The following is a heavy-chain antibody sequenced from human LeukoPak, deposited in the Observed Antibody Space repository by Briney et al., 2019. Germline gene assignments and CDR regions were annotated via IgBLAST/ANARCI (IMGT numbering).Heavy chain of an antibody. V-gene: IGHV3-7*03. CDR1: GFTFSSYS. Sequence: GGSLRLSCAASGFTFSSYSMNWVRQAPGKGLEWVANIREERGQEYYVDSVKGRFTISKNSAKNSLYLQMNTLRVEDTAMYYCASLDTAKQPLANHWGQGTLVTVSS. J-gene: IGHJ5*02. CDR3: ASLDTAKQPLANH. D-gene: IGHD5-18*01. CDR2: IREERGQE.